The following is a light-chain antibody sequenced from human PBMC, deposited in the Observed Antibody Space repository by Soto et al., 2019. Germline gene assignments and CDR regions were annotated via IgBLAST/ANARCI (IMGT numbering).Light chain of an antibody. J-gene: IGLJ2*01. CDR3: SSYTSSSTLEV. CDR1: SSDVGGYNY. V-gene: IGLV2-14*01. Sequence: ALTQPASVSGSPGQSITISCTGTSSDVGGYNYVSWYQQHPGKAPKLMIYDVSNRPSGVSNRFSGSKSGNTASLTISGLQAEDEADYYCSSYTSSSTLEVFGGGTMVTVL. CDR2: DVS.